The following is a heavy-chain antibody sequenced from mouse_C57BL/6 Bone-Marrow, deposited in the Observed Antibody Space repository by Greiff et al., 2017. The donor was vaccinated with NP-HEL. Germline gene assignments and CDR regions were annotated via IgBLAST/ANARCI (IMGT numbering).Heavy chain of an antibody. CDR3: ARSDYGNSYWYFDV. V-gene: IGHV1-50*01. D-gene: IGHD2-1*01. CDR1: GYTFTSYW. Sequence: VQLQQPGAELVKPGASVKLSCKASGYTFTSYWMQWVKQRPGQGLEWIGEIDPSDSYTNYTQKFKGKATLTVDTSSSTAYMQLSSLTSEDSAVYYCARSDYGNSYWYFDVWGTGTTVTVSS. J-gene: IGHJ1*03. CDR2: IDPSDSYT.